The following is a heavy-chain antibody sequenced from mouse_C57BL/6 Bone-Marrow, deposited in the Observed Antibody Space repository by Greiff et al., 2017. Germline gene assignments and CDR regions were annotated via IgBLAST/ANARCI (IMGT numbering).Heavy chain of an antibody. J-gene: IGHJ1*03. V-gene: IGHV14-2*01. CDR3: ARSLLSNWYLDV. Sequence: EVKLMESGAELVKPGASVKLSCTASGFNIKDYYMHWVKQRTEQGLEWIGRIDPSDGETKYAPKFQGKATITADTTSNTAYLQLSSLTSEDTSVYYCARSLLSNWYLDVWGTGTTVTVSS. CDR2: IDPSDGET. CDR1: GFNIKDYY. D-gene: IGHD6-2*01.